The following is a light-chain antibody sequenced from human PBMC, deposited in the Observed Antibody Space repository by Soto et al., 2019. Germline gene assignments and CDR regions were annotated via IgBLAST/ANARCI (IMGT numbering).Light chain of an antibody. CDR3: QQSYSTPQT. CDR1: QSISSY. J-gene: IGKJ2*01. V-gene: IGKV1-39*01. CDR2: TAS. Sequence: DIQMTQSPSSLSASVGDRVTITCRASQSISSYLNWYQQKPGKAPKLLIYTASSLQGGVPSRFSGSGSGTDFTLTISSLQPEDSATYYCQQSYSTPQTFGQGTKLEIK.